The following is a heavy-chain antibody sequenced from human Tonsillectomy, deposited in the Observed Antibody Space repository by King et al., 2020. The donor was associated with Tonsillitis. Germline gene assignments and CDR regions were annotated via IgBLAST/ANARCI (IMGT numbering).Heavy chain of an antibody. CDR2: ISSSSDYI. CDR1: GFIFSNYD. CDR3: AKDKGAGYYDNSRGAFDV. J-gene: IGHJ3*01. D-gene: IGHD3-22*01. V-gene: IGHV3-21*06. Sequence: VQLVESGGGLVKPGGSLRLSCATSGFIFSNYDMNWVRQAPGKGLEWVSSISSSSDYIYYADSLKGRFTISRDNVKNSLYLSMDSLGAEDTAVYYCAKDKGAGYYDNSRGAFDVWGRGTMVTVSS.